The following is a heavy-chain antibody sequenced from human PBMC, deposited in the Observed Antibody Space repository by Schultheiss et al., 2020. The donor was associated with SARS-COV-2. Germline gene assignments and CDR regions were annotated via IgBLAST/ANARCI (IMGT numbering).Heavy chain of an antibody. CDR3: TTDWTVTDAFDI. V-gene: IGHV3-30*04. CDR2: ISYDGSNK. Sequence: GGSLRLSCAASGFTFSSYAMHWVRQAPGKGLEWVAVISYDGSNKYYADSVKGRFTISRDNSKNTLYLQMNSLKTEDTAVYYCTTDWTVTDAFDIWGQGTMVTVSS. D-gene: IGHD4-17*01. J-gene: IGHJ3*02. CDR1: GFTFSSYA.